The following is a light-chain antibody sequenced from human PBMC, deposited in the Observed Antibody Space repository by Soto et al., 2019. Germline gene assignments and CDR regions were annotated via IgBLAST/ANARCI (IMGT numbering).Light chain of an antibody. V-gene: IGKV1-39*01. Sequence: IEVTQSPSSLAASLGDRVTITCRASQTIGTYVNWYRQKSGAAPELLIYDASTLQSGVPSRFRGGASGTDFTLTISSLQLEDFATYSCLQYYNVPITFGQGTRLEI. J-gene: IGKJ5*01. CDR3: LQYYNVPIT. CDR2: DAS. CDR1: QTIGTY.